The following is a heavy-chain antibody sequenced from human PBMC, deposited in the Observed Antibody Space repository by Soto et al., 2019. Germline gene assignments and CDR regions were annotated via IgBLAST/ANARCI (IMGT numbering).Heavy chain of an antibody. D-gene: IGHD4-4*01. CDR2: IIPLFRTP. CDR3: ARDNDRLQLGGNYYYILDV. V-gene: IGHV1-69*12. Sequence: QLQLVQSGAEMKEPGSSVKVSCKTSGGPFSSSAISRLRQAPGQGLEWMGGIIPLFRTPDYAQKFQGRVTIAADEITSTAYMELSSLRSEDTAVYYCARDNDRLQLGGNYYYILDVWGQGTTITVSS. J-gene: IGHJ6*02. CDR1: GGPFSSSA.